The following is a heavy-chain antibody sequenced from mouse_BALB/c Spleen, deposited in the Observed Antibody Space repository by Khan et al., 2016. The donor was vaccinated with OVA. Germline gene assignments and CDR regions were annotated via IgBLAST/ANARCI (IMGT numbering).Heavy chain of an antibody. CDR1: GFIFSSYS. CDR3: ASHLTGSFAY. J-gene: IGHJ3*01. D-gene: IGHD4-1*01. CDR2: ISSGGDYT. Sequence: EVELVESGGDLVKPGGSLKLSCAASGFIFSSYSMSWVRQPPDKRLEWVATISSGGDYTYYPDSVTGRFPISRDDAKNTLYLQMSSLKSEDTARYYCASHLTGSFAYWGQGTLVTVSA. V-gene: IGHV5-6*01.